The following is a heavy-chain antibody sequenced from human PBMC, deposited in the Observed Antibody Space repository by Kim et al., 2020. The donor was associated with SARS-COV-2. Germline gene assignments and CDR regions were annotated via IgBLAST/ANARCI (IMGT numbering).Heavy chain of an antibody. CDR1: GYSFTSYW. CDR3: ARQPVRSNYYYYGMDV. D-gene: IGHD4-17*01. CDR2: IYPGDSDT. V-gene: IGHV5-51*01. J-gene: IGHJ6*02. Sequence: GESLKISCKGSGYSFTSYWIGWVRQMPGKGLEWMGIIYPGDSDTRYSPSFQGQVTISADKSISTAYLQWSSLKASDTAMDYCARQPVRSNYYYYGMDVWGQGTTVTVSS.